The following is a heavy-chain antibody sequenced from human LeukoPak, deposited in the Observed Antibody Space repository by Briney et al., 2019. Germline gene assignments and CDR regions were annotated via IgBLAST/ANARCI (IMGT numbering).Heavy chain of an antibody. CDR2: ISYDGSNK. Sequence: QTGGSLRLSCAASGFTFSTYTIHWVRQAPGKGLEWVAVISYDGSNKYYADSVKGRFTLSRDNSKDTLYLQMNSLRAEDTAVYYCARDLGDILTYFDYWGQGTLVTVSS. J-gene: IGHJ4*02. D-gene: IGHD3-9*01. V-gene: IGHV3-30*04. CDR1: GFTFSTYT. CDR3: ARDLGDILTYFDY.